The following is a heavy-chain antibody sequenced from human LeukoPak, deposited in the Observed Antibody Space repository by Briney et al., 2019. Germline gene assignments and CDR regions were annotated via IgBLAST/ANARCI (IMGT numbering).Heavy chain of an antibody. Sequence: ASETLSLTCTVSGGSISSGSYYWSWIRQPAGKGLEWIGRIYTSGSTNYNPSLKSRVTISVDTSKNQFSLKLSFVTAADTAVYYCAREIPQRYNWFDPWGQGTLVTVSS. CDR3: AREIPQRYNWFDP. CDR1: GGSISSGSYY. V-gene: IGHV4-61*02. CDR2: IYTSGST. J-gene: IGHJ5*02.